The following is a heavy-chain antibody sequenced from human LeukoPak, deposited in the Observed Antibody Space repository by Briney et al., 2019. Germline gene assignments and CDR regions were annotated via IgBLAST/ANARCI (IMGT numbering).Heavy chain of an antibody. Sequence: SETLSLTCTVSGGSISSYYWSWIRQPPGKGLEWIGYIYYSGSTNYNPSLKSRVTISVDTSKNQFSLKLSSVTAADTAVYYCFWSPSGRLNAFDIWGQGTMVTVSS. J-gene: IGHJ3*02. CDR1: GGSISSYY. V-gene: IGHV4-59*12. CDR2: IYYSGST. D-gene: IGHD2-8*02. CDR3: FWSPSGRLNAFDI.